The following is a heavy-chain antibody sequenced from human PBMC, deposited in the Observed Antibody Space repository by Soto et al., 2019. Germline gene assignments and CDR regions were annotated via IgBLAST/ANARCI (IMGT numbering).Heavy chain of an antibody. CDR2: IKSKSDGETT. CDR3: STEGDY. Sequence: EVQLVESGGGLVRPGGSLRLSCEATGLTFTDAWMTWVRQAAGKGLEWVGRIKSKSDGETTDYAAAVKGRFTISRDDAQNTVFLQMNSLKTEDTAVYYCSTEGDYWGQGTQVTFSS. V-gene: IGHV3-15*01. CDR1: GLTFTDAW. J-gene: IGHJ4*02.